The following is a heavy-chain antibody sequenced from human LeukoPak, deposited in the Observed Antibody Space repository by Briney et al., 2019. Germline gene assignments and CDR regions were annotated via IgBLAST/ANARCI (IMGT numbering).Heavy chain of an antibody. D-gene: IGHD6-19*01. CDR3: ARNWVADSFDF. V-gene: IGHV4-59*04. CDR1: GGSISSYY. CDR2: IFYRGST. Sequence: SETLSLTCTVSGGSISSYYWSWIRQPPGKGLEWIGSIFYRGSTYYTPSLKSRVTISVDTSKNQFSLKLTSVTAADTAMYFCARNWVADSFDFWGQGTMVTVSS. J-gene: IGHJ3*01.